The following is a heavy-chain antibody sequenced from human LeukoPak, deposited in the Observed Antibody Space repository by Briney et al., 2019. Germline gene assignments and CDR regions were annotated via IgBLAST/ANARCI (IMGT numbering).Heavy chain of an antibody. CDR3: ARVGYSSSPGDAFDI. Sequence: GGSLRLSCAASGFSFSSYSMNWVRQAPGKGLEWVSSISGSSSYIYYADSVKGRFTISRDNAKNSLYLQMNSLRAEDTAVYYCARVGYSSSPGDAFDIWGQGTMVTVSS. J-gene: IGHJ3*02. CDR1: GFSFSSYS. D-gene: IGHD6-13*01. V-gene: IGHV3-21*01. CDR2: ISGSSSYI.